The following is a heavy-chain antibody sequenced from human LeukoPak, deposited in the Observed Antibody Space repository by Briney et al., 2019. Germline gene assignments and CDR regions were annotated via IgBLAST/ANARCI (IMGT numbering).Heavy chain of an antibody. Sequence: PGGSLRLSCAASGFTFSNYGMNWVRQAPGSGLEWVSYIGTSSDTIYYADSVKGRFTISRDNAKNSLYLQMNSLRDEDTAVYYCARHDYGGNSGDNWGQGTLVTVSS. D-gene: IGHD4-23*01. CDR3: ARHDYGGNSGDN. CDR2: IGTSSDTI. V-gene: IGHV3-48*02. J-gene: IGHJ4*02. CDR1: GFTFSNYG.